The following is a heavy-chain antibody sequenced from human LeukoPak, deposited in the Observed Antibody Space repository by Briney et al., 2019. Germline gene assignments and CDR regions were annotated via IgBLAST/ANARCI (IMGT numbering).Heavy chain of an antibody. Sequence: GGSLRLSCVASGFAFRTYAMSWVRQAPGKGLEWVSVITGTGGGGNKTYYADSVKGRFSISRGDSKNTLFLQMDNLRADDTAVYFCATTVTLDFWGQGALVLVSS. D-gene: IGHD2-21*02. CDR3: ATTVTLDF. CDR2: ITGTGGGGNKT. CDR1: GFAFRTYA. J-gene: IGHJ4*02. V-gene: IGHV3-23*01.